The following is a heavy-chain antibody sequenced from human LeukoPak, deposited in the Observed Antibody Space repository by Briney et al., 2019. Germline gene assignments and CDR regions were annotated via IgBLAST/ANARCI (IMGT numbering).Heavy chain of an antibody. CDR3: ARGPNSGSYSSFDP. Sequence: SETLSLTCNVSGDSIYSYYWSWIRQPAGKGLEWVGRIFTTGSTNYNPSLQSRVTMSVDMSKNQFSLELRSVTAADTAIYYCARGPNSGSYSSFDPWGQGVLVTVSS. CDR1: GDSIYSYY. J-gene: IGHJ5*02. CDR2: IFTTGST. D-gene: IGHD1-26*01. V-gene: IGHV4-4*07.